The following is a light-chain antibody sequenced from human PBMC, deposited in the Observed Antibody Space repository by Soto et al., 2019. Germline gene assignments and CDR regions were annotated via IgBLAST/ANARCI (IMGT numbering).Light chain of an antibody. V-gene: IGLV2-14*01. CDR3: SSYTTSSTRV. CDR2: EVT. Sequence: QSALAQPAPVSGSPGQSIAISCTGSSSDVGIYNYVSWYQQHPGKVPKLIIYEVTNRPSGVSNRFSSSKSGNTASLTISGLQAEDEADYYCSSYTTSSTRVFGTGTKVTVL. CDR1: SSDVGIYNY. J-gene: IGLJ1*01.